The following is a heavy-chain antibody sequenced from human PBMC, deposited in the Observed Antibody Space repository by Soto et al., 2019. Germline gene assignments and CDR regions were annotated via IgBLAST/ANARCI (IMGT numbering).Heavy chain of an antibody. CDR1: GGSISSYY. Sequence: PSETLSLTCTVSGGSISSYYWGWIRQPPGKGLEWIGYIYYSGSTNYNPSLKSRVTISVDTSKNQFSLKLSSVTAADTAVYYRARGGIYDFWGYYYYGMDVWGQGTTVTVSS. CDR3: ARGGIYDFWGYYYYGMDV. J-gene: IGHJ6*02. CDR2: IYYSGST. V-gene: IGHV4-59*01. D-gene: IGHD3-3*01.